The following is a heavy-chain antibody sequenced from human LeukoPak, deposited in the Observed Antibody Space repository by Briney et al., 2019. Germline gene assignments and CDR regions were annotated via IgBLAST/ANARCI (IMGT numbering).Heavy chain of an antibody. CDR2: INHSGST. V-gene: IGHV4-39*01. CDR3: ARHLRYYYYYMDV. CDR1: GGSISSSSDY. J-gene: IGHJ6*03. Sequence: SETLSLTCTVSGGSISSSSDYWGWIRQAPGKGLEWIGEINHSGSTNYNPSLKSRVTISVDTSKNQFSLKLSSVTAADTAVYYCARHLRYYYYYMDVWGKGTTVTISS.